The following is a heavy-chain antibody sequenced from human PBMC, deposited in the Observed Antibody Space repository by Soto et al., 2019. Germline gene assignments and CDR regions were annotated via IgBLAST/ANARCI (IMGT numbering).Heavy chain of an antibody. J-gene: IGHJ5*02. D-gene: IGHD3-10*01. Sequence: HPGGSLRLSCAVSGFTFSAYAMTWVRQAPEKGLEWVSIFSGGGDRTYYADSVKGRFTISRDNSKNTVYLQMNSLRAEDTAVYYCVYLVWFDPRGQGTLVTVSS. CDR1: GFTFSAYA. CDR2: FSGGGDRT. CDR3: VYLVWFDP. V-gene: IGHV3-23*01.